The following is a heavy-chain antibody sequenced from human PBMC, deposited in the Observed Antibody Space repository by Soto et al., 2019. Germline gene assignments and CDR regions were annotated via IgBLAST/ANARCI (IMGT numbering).Heavy chain of an antibody. Sequence: MQLVESGGGLIEPGRSLRLSCAASGFTFDDYAIHWVRQAPGKGLEWVSGISWNSAAIYYAVSVKGRFTIVRDNAMNSLYLQMNHLRPEDTAFYYCAKDRGSSSWDPIFDFWGQGILVTVSS. D-gene: IGHD6-13*01. V-gene: IGHV3-9*01. CDR1: GFTFDDYA. CDR2: ISWNSAAI. CDR3: AKDRGSSSWDPIFDF. J-gene: IGHJ4*02.